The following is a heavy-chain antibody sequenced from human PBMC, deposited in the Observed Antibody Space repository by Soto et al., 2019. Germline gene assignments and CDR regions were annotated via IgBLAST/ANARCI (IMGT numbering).Heavy chain of an antibody. CDR1: GGSISSYY. D-gene: IGHD2-2*01. J-gene: IGHJ4*02. Sequence: SETLSLTCTVSGGSISSYYWSWIRQPPGKGLEWIGYSYYTGSTKYNPSLKSRVTISVDTSKNQFSLKLSSVTAADTAVYYCARRVVVSETFDYWGQGTLVTVS. V-gene: IGHV4-59*08. CDR2: SYYTGST. CDR3: ARRVVVSETFDY.